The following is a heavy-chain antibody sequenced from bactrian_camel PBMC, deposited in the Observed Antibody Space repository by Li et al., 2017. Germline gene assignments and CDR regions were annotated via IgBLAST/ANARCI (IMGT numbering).Heavy chain of an antibody. CDR1: LDTVAGRYC. J-gene: IGHJ4*01. V-gene: IGHV3S1*01. CDR2: IYTGGDTT. CDR3: ATDLPLWSASQKPCGY. D-gene: IGHD3*01. Sequence: HVQLVESGGGSVQAGGSLRLSCAASLDTVAGRYCMGWFRQAPGKEREAVAHIYTGGDTTYDADSMKGRFTISQDNAKNTVYLQMNSLKSEDTAAYYCATDLPLWSASQKPCGYYGQGTQVTVS.